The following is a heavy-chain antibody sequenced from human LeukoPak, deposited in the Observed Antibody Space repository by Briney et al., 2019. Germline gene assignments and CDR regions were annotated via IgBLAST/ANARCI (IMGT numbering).Heavy chain of an antibody. V-gene: IGHV6-1*01. CDR3: ARDLSPYGDYEGGNFDY. CDR1: GDSGSSNSAA. J-gene: IGHJ4*02. Sequence: SQTLSLTCAISGDSGSSNSAAWNWIRQSPSRGLEWLGRTYYRSKWYNDYAVSVKSRITINPDTSKNQFSLQLNSVTPEDTAVYYCARDLSPYGDYEGGNFDYWGQGTLVTVSS. CDR2: TYYRSKWYN. D-gene: IGHD4-17*01.